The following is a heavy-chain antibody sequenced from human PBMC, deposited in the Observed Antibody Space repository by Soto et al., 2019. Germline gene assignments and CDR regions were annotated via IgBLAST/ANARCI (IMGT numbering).Heavy chain of an antibody. Sequence: QVQLVEAGGGVVQPGRSLRLSCAASGFTFSSYGMHWVRQAPGKGLEWVAVIWYDGSNKYYADSVKGRFTISRDNSKNTLYRQMNSVRAEDTAVYYCARAGGSGWLLVWYFDYWGQGTLVTVSS. D-gene: IGHD6-19*01. V-gene: IGHV3-33*01. J-gene: IGHJ4*02. CDR3: ARAGGSGWLLVWYFDY. CDR2: IWYDGSNK. CDR1: GFTFSSYG.